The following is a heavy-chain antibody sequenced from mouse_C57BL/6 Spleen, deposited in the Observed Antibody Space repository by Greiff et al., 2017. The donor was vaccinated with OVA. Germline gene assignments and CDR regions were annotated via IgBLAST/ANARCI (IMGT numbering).Heavy chain of an antibody. D-gene: IGHD3-2*02. V-gene: IGHV1-82*01. Sequence: QVPLKESGPELVKPGASVKISCKASGYAFSSSWMNWVKQRPGQGLEWIGRIYPGDGDTNYNGKFKGKATLTADKSSSTAYMQLSSLTSEDSAVYFCASLIDGSGYGLAYWGQGTLVTVSA. CDR2: IYPGDGDT. CDR1: GYAFSSSW. J-gene: IGHJ3*01. CDR3: ASLIDGSGYGLAY.